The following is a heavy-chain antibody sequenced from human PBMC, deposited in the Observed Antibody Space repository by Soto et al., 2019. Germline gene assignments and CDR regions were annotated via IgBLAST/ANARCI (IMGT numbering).Heavy chain of an antibody. CDR2: IYSGETT. Sequence: HPGGSLRLSCAASGFNVNSDYMNWVRQTPGKGLEWVASIYSGETTYYADSVRGRFTISSDKSKNTLYFQLSSLRIEDTAVYYCTRDGRGLGRLSLFEYWGQGGLVTVSS. CDR1: GFNVNSDY. J-gene: IGHJ4*02. CDR3: TRDGRGLGRLSLFEY. V-gene: IGHV3-53*01. D-gene: IGHD2-21*02.